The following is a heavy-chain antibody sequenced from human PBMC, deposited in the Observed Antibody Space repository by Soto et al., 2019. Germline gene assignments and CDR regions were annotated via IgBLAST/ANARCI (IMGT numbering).Heavy chain of an antibody. V-gene: IGHV1-69*06. CDR1: GGTFSTYS. CDR2: IITIYDSP. CDR3: AGASPSVTQVPLRD. J-gene: IGHJ4*01. Sequence: VQLVQSGAEVRQPGSSVRVSCKASGGTFSTYSVTWVRQAPGQGLEWMGGIITIYDSPYYAPKFLCRVSLTAATSTNIAYMVASRLTSEDTAVYFCAGASPSVTQVPLRDWGQGTVVLVSS. D-gene: IGHD3-16*01.